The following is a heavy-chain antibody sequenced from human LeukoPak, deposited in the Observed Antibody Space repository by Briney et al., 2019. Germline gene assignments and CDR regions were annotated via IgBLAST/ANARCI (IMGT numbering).Heavy chain of an antibody. D-gene: IGHD6-13*01. V-gene: IGHV4-59*11. CDR3: ARGGIAAAGPFDY. Sequence: PSETLSLTCTVSGGSISSHYWNWIRQSPGKGLEWIGYIYYSGSTYYNPSLKSRVTISVDTSKNQFSLKLSSVTAADTAVYYCARGGIAAAGPFDYWGQGTLVTVSS. J-gene: IGHJ4*02. CDR1: GGSISSHY. CDR2: IYYSGST.